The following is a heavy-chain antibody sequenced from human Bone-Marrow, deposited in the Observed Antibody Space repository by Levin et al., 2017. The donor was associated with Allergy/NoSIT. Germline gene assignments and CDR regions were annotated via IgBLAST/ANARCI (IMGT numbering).Heavy chain of an antibody. D-gene: IGHD4-17*01. J-gene: IGHJ6*02. CDR3: AKGRYGDYEGFYGMHF. V-gene: IGHV3-23*01. CDR2: MNESGDRT. Sequence: PGESLKISCAASGFTFSSHVMYWVRQAPGKGLEWVSSMNESGDRTHYADSVKGRFTISRDDSKKTLYLQMNTLRAEDTAVYYCAKGRYGDYEGFYGMHFWGQGTTVTVSS. CDR1: GFTFSSHV.